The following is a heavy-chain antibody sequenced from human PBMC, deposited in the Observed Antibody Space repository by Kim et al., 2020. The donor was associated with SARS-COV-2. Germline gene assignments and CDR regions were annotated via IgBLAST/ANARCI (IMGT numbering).Heavy chain of an antibody. Sequence: GGSLRLSCAASGFTFSSYAMSWVRQAPGKGLEWVSAISGSGGSTYYADSVKGRFTISRDNSKNTLYLQMNSLRAEDTAVYYCAKDPTRVPAAIVDYWGQGTLVTVSS. J-gene: IGHJ4*02. V-gene: IGHV3-23*01. CDR2: ISGSGGST. CDR3: AKDPTRVPAAIVDY. CDR1: GFTFSSYA. D-gene: IGHD2-2*01.